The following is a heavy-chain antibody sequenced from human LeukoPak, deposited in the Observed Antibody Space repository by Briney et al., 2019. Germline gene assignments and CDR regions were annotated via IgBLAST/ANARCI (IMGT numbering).Heavy chain of an antibody. CDR2: IIPIFGTA. CDR1: GFTFSSYA. V-gene: IGHV1-69*06. CDR3: ARDPETYYYDSSGYYRNDAFDI. J-gene: IGHJ3*02. Sequence: PGGSLRLSCAASGFTFSSYAISWVRQAPGQGLEWMGGIIPIFGTANYAQKFQGRVTITADKSTSTAYMELSSLRSEDTAVYYCARDPETYYYDSSGYYRNDAFDIWGQGTMVTVSS. D-gene: IGHD3-22*01.